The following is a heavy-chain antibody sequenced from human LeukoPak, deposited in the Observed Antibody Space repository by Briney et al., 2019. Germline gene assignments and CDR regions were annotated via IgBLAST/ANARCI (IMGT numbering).Heavy chain of an antibody. J-gene: IGHJ4*02. CDR2: INHSGST. V-gene: IGHV4-34*01. CDR3: ARELYGAAAGYYFDY. CDR1: GGSFSGYY. Sequence: SETLSLTCAVYGGSFSGYYWSWIRQPPGKGLEWIGEINHSGSTNYNPSLKSRVTISVDTSKNQFSLKLSSVTAADTAVYYCARELYGAAAGYYFDYWGQGTLVTVSS. D-gene: IGHD6-25*01.